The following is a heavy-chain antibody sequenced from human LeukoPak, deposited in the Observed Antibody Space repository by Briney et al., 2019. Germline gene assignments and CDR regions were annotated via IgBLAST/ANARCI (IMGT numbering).Heavy chain of an antibody. CDR2: IYYSGST. CDR1: GGSISSHY. J-gene: IGHJ3*02. V-gene: IGHV4-59*11. Sequence: SETLSLTCTVSGGSISSHYWSWIRQPPGKGLEWIGYIYYSGSTNYNPSLKSRVTISVDTSKNQFSLQLSSVTAADTAVYYCARGSNYDFWTIDLGGPAAFDIWGQGTMVTVSS. D-gene: IGHD3-3*01. CDR3: ARGSNYDFWTIDLGGPAAFDI.